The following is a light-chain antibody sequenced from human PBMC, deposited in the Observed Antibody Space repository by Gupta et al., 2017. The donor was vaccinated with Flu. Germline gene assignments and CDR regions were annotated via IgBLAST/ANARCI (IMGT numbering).Light chain of an antibody. Sequence: QAALTQPASVSGSPAQSVTISPTGSRGDVGGYDDVSWDPQHPGKPPNHTISEVTQRPSGVSTRFSSCKHANTASRQATGLYSEAEADNYCCSFSNDSTLIVFGRGTKLTVL. J-gene: IGLJ1*01. V-gene: IGLV2-14*03. CDR1: RGDVGGYDD. CDR3: CSFSNDSTLIV. CDR2: EVT.